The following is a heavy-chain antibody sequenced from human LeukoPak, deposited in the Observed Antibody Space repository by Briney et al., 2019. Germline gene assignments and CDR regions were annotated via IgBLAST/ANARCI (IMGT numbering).Heavy chain of an antibody. D-gene: IGHD3-22*01. CDR1: GYTFTSYG. CDR3: ASLLSDYYDSSGTFDI. V-gene: IGHV1-2*02. Sequence: GASVKVSCKASGYTFTSYGISWVRQAPGQGLEWMGWINPNSGGTNYAQKFQGRVTMTRDTSISTAYMELSRLRSDDTAVYYCASLLSDYYDSSGTFDIWGQGTMVTVSS. CDR2: INPNSGGT. J-gene: IGHJ3*02.